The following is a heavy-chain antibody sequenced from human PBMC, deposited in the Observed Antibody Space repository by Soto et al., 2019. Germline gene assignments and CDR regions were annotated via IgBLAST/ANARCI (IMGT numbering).Heavy chain of an antibody. CDR3: PKDRRAGGNSAFYFDF. CDR1: GFKCSNYA. CDR2: ISATGGGT. V-gene: IGHV3-23*01. J-gene: IGHJ4*02. Sequence: QPGGALRLSCAASGFKCSNYAMSWVRQAPGKGLEWVSLISATGGGTYYADSVKGRFTISRDNSHNTLYLQVHSLTAEDTAVYYCPKDRRAGGNSAFYFDFWGQGAQVTVSS. D-gene: IGHD3-16*01.